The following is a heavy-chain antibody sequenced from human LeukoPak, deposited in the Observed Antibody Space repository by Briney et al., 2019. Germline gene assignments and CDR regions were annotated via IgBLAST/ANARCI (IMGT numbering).Heavy chain of an antibody. Sequence: SVKVSCKASGGTFSSYAISWVRQAPGQGLEWMGRIIPILGIANYAQKFQGRVTITADKSTSTAYMELRSLRSDDTAVYYCARRSIGVQLWHTDDTYYYYYGTDVWGQGTTVTVSS. D-gene: IGHD5-18*01. V-gene: IGHV1-69*04. J-gene: IGHJ6*02. CDR1: GGTFSSYA. CDR2: IIPILGIA. CDR3: ARRSIGVQLWHTDDTYYYYYGTDV.